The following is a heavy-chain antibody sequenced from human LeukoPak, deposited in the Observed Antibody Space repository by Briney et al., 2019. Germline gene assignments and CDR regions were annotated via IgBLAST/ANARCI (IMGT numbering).Heavy chain of an antibody. V-gene: IGHV3-73*01. CDR1: GFTFSGSA. J-gene: IGHJ6*03. CDR2: IRSKANSYAT. D-gene: IGHD6-13*01. Sequence: GGSLRLSCAASGFTFSGSAMHWVRQASGKGLEWVGRIRSKANSYATAYAASVKGRCTISRDDSKNTAYLQMNSLKTEDTAVYYCTRPGGQQLWDYYYYMDVWGKGTTVTVSS. CDR3: TRPGGQQLWDYYYYMDV.